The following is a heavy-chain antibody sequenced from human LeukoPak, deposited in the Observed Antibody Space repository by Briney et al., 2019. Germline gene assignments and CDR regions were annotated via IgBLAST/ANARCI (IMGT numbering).Heavy chain of an antibody. CDR1: RFTFSSYS. D-gene: IGHD3-16*01. CDR3: ATGGIEDAFDI. CDR2: ISSSSSYI. Sequence: GGSLRLSCAASRFTFSSYSMNWVRQAPGKGLEWVSSISSSSSYIYYADSVKGRFTISRDNAKNSLYLQMNSLRAEDTAVYYCATGGIEDAFDIWGQGTMVTVSS. J-gene: IGHJ3*02. V-gene: IGHV3-21*01.